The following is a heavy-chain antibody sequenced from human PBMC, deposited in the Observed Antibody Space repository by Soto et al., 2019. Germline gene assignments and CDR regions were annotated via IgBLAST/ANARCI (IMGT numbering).Heavy chain of an antibody. J-gene: IGHJ4*02. V-gene: IGHV1-8*01. CDR3: ARGRASGSYYLLDY. CDR2: INPNSGNI. CDR1: GDTFTTYD. D-gene: IGHD3-10*01. Sequence: SVKVSCKASGDTFTTYDINWVRQATGHGLEWMGWINPNSGNIGYAQRFQGRVTMTRDTAIRTAYMEVSSLRSDDTAVYYCARGRASGSYYLLDYWGQGTLVTVSS.